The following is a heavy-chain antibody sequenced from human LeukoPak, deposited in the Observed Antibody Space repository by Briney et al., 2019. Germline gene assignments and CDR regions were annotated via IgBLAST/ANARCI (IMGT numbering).Heavy chain of an antibody. CDR1: GFTFNTYA. V-gene: IGHV3-30*03. CDR2: ISYDGSDK. D-gene: IGHD6-13*01. J-gene: IGHJ4*02. CDR3: ARDSSWGPFDY. Sequence: GGSLRLSCEASGFTFNTYAMHWVRQPPGKGLEWVALISYDGSDKIYTDSVKGQFTISRDNSKNTLYLQMNSLRAEDTAVYYCARDSSWGPFDYWGQGTLVTVSS.